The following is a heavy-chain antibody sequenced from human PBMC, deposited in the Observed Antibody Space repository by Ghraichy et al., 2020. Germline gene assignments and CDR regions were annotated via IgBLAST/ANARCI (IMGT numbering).Heavy chain of an antibody. V-gene: IGHV4-30-4*01. D-gene: IGHD6-6*01. J-gene: IGHJ4*02. CDR2: IYYTGST. CDR1: GGSISSGDYY. CDR3: ARDGYSSSSLDY. Sequence: SETLSLTCTVSGGSISSGDYYWSWIRQSPGKGLEWIGYIYYTGSTYYNPSLKSRVTISADTSKNQFSLKLSSVTVADTAVYYCARDGYSSSSLDYWGQGTLVTVSS.